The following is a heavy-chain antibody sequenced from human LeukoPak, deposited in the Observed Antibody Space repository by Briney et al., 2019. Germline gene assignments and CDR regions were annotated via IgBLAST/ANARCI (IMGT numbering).Heavy chain of an antibody. D-gene: IGHD3-3*01. CDR1: GFTFSTYS. V-gene: IGHV3-23*01. CDR3: AKREGVDTIFGVVTSGGMDV. CDR2: ISGSGGGT. J-gene: IGHJ6*02. Sequence: GGSLRLSCAASGFTFSTYSMNWVRQAPGKGLEWVSAISGSGGGTYYADSVKGRFTISRDNSKNTLYLQMNSLRAEDTAVYYCAKREGVDTIFGVVTSGGMDVWGQGSTVTVFS.